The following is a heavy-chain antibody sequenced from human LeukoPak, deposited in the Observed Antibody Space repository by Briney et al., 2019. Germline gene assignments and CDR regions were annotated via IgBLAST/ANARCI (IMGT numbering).Heavy chain of an antibody. CDR2: IYYSGST. CDR1: GGSISSSSYY. V-gene: IGHV4-39*07. J-gene: IGHJ3*02. D-gene: IGHD4-23*01. CDR3: ARDTRNFYGGPHDAFDI. Sequence: PSETLSLTCTVSGGSISSSSYYWGWIRQPPGKGLEWIGSIYYSGSTYYNPSLKSRVTISVDTSKNQFSLKLSSVTAADTAVYYCARDTRNFYGGPHDAFDIWGQGTMVTVSS.